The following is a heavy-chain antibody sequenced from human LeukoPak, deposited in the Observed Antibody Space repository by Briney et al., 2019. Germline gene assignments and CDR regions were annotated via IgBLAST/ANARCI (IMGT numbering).Heavy chain of an antibody. CDR2: ISGSGGGGST. CDR1: GFTFSSSG. J-gene: IGHJ5*02. Sequence: GGSLRLSCAASGFTFSSSGLSWVGQAPGKGLEWVSNISGSGGGGSTYYADSGKGRFTISRDNSKKSLYLQMHSLTVEAAAVYYCTKWGATMIDPAWGQGNPVSVSA. V-gene: IGHV3-23*01. D-gene: IGHD1-26*01. CDR3: TKWGATMIDPA.